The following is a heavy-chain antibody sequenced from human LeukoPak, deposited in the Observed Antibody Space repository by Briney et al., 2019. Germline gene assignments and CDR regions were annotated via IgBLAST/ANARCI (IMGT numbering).Heavy chain of an antibody. CDR2: MNPNSGNT. V-gene: IGHV1-8*03. CDR1: GGTFSSYA. J-gene: IGHJ4*02. D-gene: IGHD6-6*01. CDR3: ASEYSSSSVQ. Sequence: GSSVKVSCKASGGTFSSYAINWVRQATGQGLEWMGWMNPNSGNTGYAQKFQGRVTITRNTSISTAYMELSSLRSEDTAVYYCASEYSSSSVQWGQGTLVTVSS.